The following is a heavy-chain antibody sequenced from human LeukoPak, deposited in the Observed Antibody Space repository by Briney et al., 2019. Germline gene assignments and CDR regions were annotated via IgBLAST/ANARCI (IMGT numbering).Heavy chain of an antibody. Sequence: NSSETLSLACAVYGGSFSGYYWSWIRQPPGKGLECIGEINLSGSTNYNPSLKSRVIISVDTSKNQFSLKLSSVTAADTAVYYCAKSSDGGYEDYWGQGTLVTVSS. V-gene: IGHV4-34*01. CDR2: INLSGST. CDR3: AKSSDGGYEDY. D-gene: IGHD5-12*01. CDR1: GGSFSGYY. J-gene: IGHJ4*02.